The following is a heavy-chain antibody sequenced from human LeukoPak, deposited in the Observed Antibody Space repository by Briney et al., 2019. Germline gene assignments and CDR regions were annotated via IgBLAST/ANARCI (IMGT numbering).Heavy chain of an antibody. J-gene: IGHJ5*01. D-gene: IGHD2/OR15-2a*01. CDR3: ATYLYVTSAFDS. V-gene: IGHV3-7*05. CDR1: GFTFSSFW. CDR2: INEDGREM. Sequence: PGGSLRLSCAASGFTFSSFWMSWVRQAPGKGLEWVANINEDGREMYYLDSVKGRFTISRDNAEISLSLQMNSLRSEDTAVYYCATYLYVTSAFDSWGQGTLVTVSS.